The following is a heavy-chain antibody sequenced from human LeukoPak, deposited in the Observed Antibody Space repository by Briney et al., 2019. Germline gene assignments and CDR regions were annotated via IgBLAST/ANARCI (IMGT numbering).Heavy chain of an antibody. J-gene: IGHJ6*03. D-gene: IGHD2-2*02. CDR2: IYHSGST. Sequence: SETLSLTCTVSGYSISSGYYWGWIRQPPGKGLEWIGSIYHSGSTYYNPSLKSRVTISVDTSKNQFSLKLSSVTAADTAVYYCARGPTSIGYCSSTSCYIMKKNYYYYYYMDVWGKGTTVTISS. V-gene: IGHV4-38-2*02. CDR1: GYSISSGYY. CDR3: ARGPTSIGYCSSTSCYIMKKNYYYYYYMDV.